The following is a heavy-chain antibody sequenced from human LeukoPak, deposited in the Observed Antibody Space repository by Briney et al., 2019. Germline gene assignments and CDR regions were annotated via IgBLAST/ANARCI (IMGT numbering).Heavy chain of an antibody. CDR3: ARDNHIWSYMDV. CDR1: GLTFGISA. J-gene: IGHJ6*03. Sequence: GGSLRLSCAASGLTFGISAMYWVRQAPGKGLKWVAVISYDGRNKHYTDSVKGRFTISRDNSTNTLFLQMNSLRVEDTAVYYCARDNHIWSYMDVWGKGTTVTVS. CDR2: ISYDGRNK. D-gene: IGHD3-3*02. V-gene: IGHV3-30*04.